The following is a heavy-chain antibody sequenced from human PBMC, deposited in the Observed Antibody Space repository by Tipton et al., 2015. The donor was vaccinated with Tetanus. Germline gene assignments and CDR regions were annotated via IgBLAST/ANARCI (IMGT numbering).Heavy chain of an antibody. CDR3: ARDCPPGVTTCSGAFDI. Sequence: QMQLVQSGAEVKKPGSSVKVSCKASGGTFSSYAISWVRQAPGQGLEWMGGIIPIFGTANYAQKFQGRVTITADESTSTAYMELSSLRSEDTAVYYCARDCPPGVTTCSGAFDIWGQGTMVTVSS. CDR1: GGTFSSYA. J-gene: IGHJ3*02. D-gene: IGHD4-17*01. V-gene: IGHV1-69*01. CDR2: IIPIFGTA.